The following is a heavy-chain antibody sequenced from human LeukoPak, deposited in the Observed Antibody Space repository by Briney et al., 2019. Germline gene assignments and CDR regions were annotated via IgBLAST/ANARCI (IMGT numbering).Heavy chain of an antibody. V-gene: IGHV3-74*01. CDR3: ARDNNGYDS. Sequence: GGSLRLSCAASGFTFGNYWMHWVRQAPGKGLVWVSRITGDGNSANYADSVRARFTISRDNAKNTLYLQMSSLRAEDTAVYYCARDNNGYDSWGQGTLVTVAS. J-gene: IGHJ5*01. CDR1: GFTFGNYW. CDR2: ITGDGNSA. D-gene: IGHD2-8*01.